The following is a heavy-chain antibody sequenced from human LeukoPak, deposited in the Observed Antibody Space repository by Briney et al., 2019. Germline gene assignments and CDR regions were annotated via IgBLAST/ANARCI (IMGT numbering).Heavy chain of an antibody. CDR1: GYAFTGYY. V-gene: IGHV1-46*01. CDR3: ARGGDYGGNIIQGYY. Sequence: ASVKVSCKASGYAFTGYYMHWVRQAPRHGLECMGIINPSGGSTSYAQKFQGRVTMTRDTSTSTVYMELSSLRSEDTAVYYCARGGDYGGNIIQGYYWGQGTLVTVSS. CDR2: INPSGGST. D-gene: IGHD4-23*01. J-gene: IGHJ4*02.